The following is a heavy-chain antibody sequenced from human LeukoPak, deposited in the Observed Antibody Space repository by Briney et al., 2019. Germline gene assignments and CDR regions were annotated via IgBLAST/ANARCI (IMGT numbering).Heavy chain of an antibody. CDR3: AKETSGYSSSYYCYYMDV. CDR2: IWYGGSNK. V-gene: IGHV3-30*02. J-gene: IGHJ6*03. D-gene: IGHD6-13*01. CDR1: GFTFTSYG. Sequence: GGSLRLSCAASGFTFTSYGMHWVRQAPGKGLEWVAVIWYGGSNKYYADSVKGRFTISRDNSKNTLYLQMNSLRAEDTAVYYCAKETSGYSSSYYCYYMDVWGKGTTVTVSS.